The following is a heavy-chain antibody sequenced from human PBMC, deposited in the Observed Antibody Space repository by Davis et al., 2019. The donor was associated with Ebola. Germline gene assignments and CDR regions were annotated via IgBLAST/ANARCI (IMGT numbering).Heavy chain of an antibody. J-gene: IGHJ4*02. Sequence: GGSLRLSGAASGFTLSSYAMSWVRQAPGKGLEWVSAISGSGGSTYYADSVKGRFTIARDNSKNTLYLQMNSLRAEDTAVYYCAKGSWIQLWLLDYWGQGTLVTVSS. CDR1: GFTLSSYA. CDR2: ISGSGGST. CDR3: AKGSWIQLWLLDY. D-gene: IGHD5-18*01. V-gene: IGHV3-23*01.